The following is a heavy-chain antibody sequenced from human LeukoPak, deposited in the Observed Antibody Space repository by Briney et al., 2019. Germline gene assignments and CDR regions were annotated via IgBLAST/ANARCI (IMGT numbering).Heavy chain of an antibody. CDR3: ARIPLWDYYFDY. CDR1: GGSFSGYY. D-gene: IGHD3-10*01. J-gene: IGHJ4*02. Sequence: TSETLSLTCAVYGGSFSGYYWSWIRQPPGKGLEWIGEINHSGSTNYNPSLKSRVTISVDTSKNQFSLKLSSVTAADTAVYYCARIPLWDYYFDYWGQGTLVTVSS. CDR2: INHSGST. V-gene: IGHV4-34*01.